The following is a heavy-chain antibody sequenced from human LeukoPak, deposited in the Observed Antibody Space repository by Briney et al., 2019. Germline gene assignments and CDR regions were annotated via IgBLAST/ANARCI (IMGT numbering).Heavy chain of an antibody. CDR1: GYTFTSYY. J-gene: IGHJ6*02. D-gene: IGHD2-15*01. CDR3: ARGSAATRIYYYGMDV. CDR2: INPSGGST. V-gene: IGHV1-46*01. Sequence: ASVKVSCKASGYTFTSYYMHWVRQAPGQGLEWMGIINPSGGSTSYAQKFQGRVTMTRDTSTSTVYMELSSLRSEDTAVYYCARGSAATRIYYYGMDVWGQGTTVTVSS.